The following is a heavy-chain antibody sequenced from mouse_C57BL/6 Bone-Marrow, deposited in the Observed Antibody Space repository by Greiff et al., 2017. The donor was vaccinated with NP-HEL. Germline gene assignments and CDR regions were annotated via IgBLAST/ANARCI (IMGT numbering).Heavy chain of an antibody. Sequence: EVQLQESGPGLVKPSQSLSLTCSVTGYSITSGYYWNWIRQFPGNKLEWMGYISYDGSNNYNPSLKNRISITRDTSKNQFFLKLNSVTTEDTATYYCAIVTTGAYWGQGTLVTVSA. D-gene: IGHD1-1*01. CDR1: GYSITSGYY. J-gene: IGHJ3*01. V-gene: IGHV3-6*01. CDR3: AIVTTGAY. CDR2: ISYDGSN.